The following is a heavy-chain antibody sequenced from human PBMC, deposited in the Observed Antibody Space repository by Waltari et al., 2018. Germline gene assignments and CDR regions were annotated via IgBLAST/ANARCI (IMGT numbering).Heavy chain of an antibody. D-gene: IGHD3-3*01. CDR2: MNPNSGNT. Sequence: QVQLVQSGAEVKKPGASVKVSCKASGYTFTSYDINWVRQATGQGLEWMGWMNPNSGNTGYAQKFQGRVTITRNTSISTAYMELSSLRSEDTAVYYCARGRQYDFWSGYYGYNWFDPWGQGTLVTVSS. CDR1: GYTFTSYD. V-gene: IGHV1-8*03. CDR3: ARGRQYDFWSGYYGYNWFDP. J-gene: IGHJ5*02.